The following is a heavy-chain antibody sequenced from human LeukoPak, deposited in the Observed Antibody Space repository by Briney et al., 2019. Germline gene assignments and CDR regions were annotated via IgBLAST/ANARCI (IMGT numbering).Heavy chain of an antibody. J-gene: IGHJ4*02. CDR2: SGAVGDT. CDR1: GFTSSAYD. V-gene: IGHV3-13*04. Sequence: GSLRLSCAASGFTSSAYDMHWVRQITGGGLEWVSTSGAVGDTFYSDSVKGRFTISRENAKYSVHLQMNSLRVEDSAIYFCVRAAMPYIINGRRFDYWGQGTLVTVTS. D-gene: IGHD2-2*01. CDR3: VRAAMPYIINGRRFDY.